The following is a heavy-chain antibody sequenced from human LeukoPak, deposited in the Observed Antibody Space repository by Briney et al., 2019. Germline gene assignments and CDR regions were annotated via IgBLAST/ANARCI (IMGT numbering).Heavy chain of an antibody. CDR1: GFTVSSSY. CDR2: IYSGGST. J-gene: IGHJ4*02. D-gene: IGHD6-19*01. Sequence: GGSLRLSCAASGFTVSSSYMSWVRQAPGKGLEWVSVIYSGGSTYYADSVKGRFTISRDNSKNTLYLQMNSLRAEDTAVYYCARGLLSASSGLWGQGTLVTVSS. CDR3: ARGLLSASSGL. V-gene: IGHV3-66*01.